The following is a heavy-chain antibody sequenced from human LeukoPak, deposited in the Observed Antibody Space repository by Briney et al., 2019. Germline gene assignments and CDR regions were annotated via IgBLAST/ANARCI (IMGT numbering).Heavy chain of an antibody. J-gene: IGHJ6*03. CDR1: GGSISSYY. Sequence: PSETLSLTCTVSGGSISSYYWSWIRQPAGKGLEWIGRIYTSGSTNYNPSLKSRVTMSVDASKNQFSLKLSSVTAADTAVYYCARAPGGNSGYYYYMDVWGKGTTVTVSS. CDR2: IYTSGST. V-gene: IGHV4-4*07. D-gene: IGHD4-23*01. CDR3: ARAPGGNSGYYYYMDV.